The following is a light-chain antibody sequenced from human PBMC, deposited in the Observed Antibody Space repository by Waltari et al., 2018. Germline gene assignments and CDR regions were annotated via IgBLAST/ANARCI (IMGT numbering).Light chain of an antibody. Sequence: QSVLTQPPSVSAAPGQTVTISSSGNTPNFRSSSFPWYQQLPGKPPKLLIYDNDKRPSGIPDRFSGSKSGTSATLGITGLQTGDEADYYCGTWDARLSSGVFGGGTKLTVL. CDR2: DND. CDR1: TPNFRSSS. J-gene: IGLJ3*02. CDR3: GTWDARLSSGV. V-gene: IGLV1-51*01.